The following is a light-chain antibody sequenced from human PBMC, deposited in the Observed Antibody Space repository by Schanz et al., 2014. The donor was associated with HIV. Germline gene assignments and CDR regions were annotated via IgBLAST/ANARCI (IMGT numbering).Light chain of an antibody. CDR1: QSVSSN. CDR3: QQYNKWPRT. CDR2: GAS. Sequence: EIVMTQSPATLSVSPGERATLSCRASQSVSSNLAWYQQKPGQAPRLLIYGASTRATDIPARFSGSGSGTEFTLTISSLQSEDFAVYHCQQYNKWPRTFGQGTKVEVK. J-gene: IGKJ1*01. V-gene: IGKV3-15*01.